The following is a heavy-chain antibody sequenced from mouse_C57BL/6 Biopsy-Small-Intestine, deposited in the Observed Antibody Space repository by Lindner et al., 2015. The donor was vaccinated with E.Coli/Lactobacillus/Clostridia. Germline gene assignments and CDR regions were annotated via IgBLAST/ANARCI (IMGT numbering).Heavy chain of an antibody. D-gene: IGHD1-1*01. CDR1: GYTFTTFW. J-gene: IGHJ1*03. Sequence: VQLQESGAKLAEHGASVKLSCKASGYTFTTFWMHWVKQRPGQGLEWIGYINTASGYAKYNQKFKDKATLTADKSSSTAYMQLSSLTYEDSAVYYCAREDYYGSSYRYFDVWGTGTTVTVSS. CDR3: AREDYYGSSYRYFDV. CDR2: INTASGYA. V-gene: IGHV1-7*01.